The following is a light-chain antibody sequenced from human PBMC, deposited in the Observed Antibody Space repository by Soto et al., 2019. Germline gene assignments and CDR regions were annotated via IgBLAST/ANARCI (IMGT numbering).Light chain of an antibody. Sequence: QLVLTQPPSVSGAPGQRVTISCTGTSSNLGAGYDVHWYQHLPGTAPKLLIYGNSNRPSGVPDRFSGSKSGTSASLAITGLQAEDEADYYCQSYDSSLSGSVFGGGTKLTVL. CDR2: GNS. V-gene: IGLV1-40*01. CDR1: SSNLGAGYD. J-gene: IGLJ2*01. CDR3: QSYDSSLSGSV.